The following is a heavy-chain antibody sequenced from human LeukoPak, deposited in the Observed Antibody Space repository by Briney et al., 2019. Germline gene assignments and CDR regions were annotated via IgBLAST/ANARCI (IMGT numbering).Heavy chain of an antibody. D-gene: IGHD3-10*01. V-gene: IGHV3-7*01. Sequence: GGSLRLSCAASGFTVSSNYMSWVRQTPGKGLEWVAYITQDGSKKFYVDSAKGRFTVSRDNAKNSLFLQMNDLRGDDTAMFYCVRISGRGTYPGVVDSWGQGTLVTVSS. CDR3: VRISGRGTYPGVVDS. J-gene: IGHJ4*02. CDR2: ITQDGSKK. CDR1: GFTVSSNY.